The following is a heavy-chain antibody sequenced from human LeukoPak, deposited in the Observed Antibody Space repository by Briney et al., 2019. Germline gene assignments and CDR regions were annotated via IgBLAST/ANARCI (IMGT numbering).Heavy chain of an antibody. CDR2: ISGSGSST. Sequence: GGSLRLSCAASGFTFSSYAMSWVRQAPGKGLEWVSAISGSGSSTYFADSVKGRFTISRDNSKNTLYLQMNSLRAEDTAVYYCAKDRPSGIVGATRDAFDIWGQGTMVTVSS. CDR3: AKDRPSGIVGATRDAFDI. CDR1: GFTFSSYA. D-gene: IGHD1-26*01. V-gene: IGHV3-23*01. J-gene: IGHJ3*02.